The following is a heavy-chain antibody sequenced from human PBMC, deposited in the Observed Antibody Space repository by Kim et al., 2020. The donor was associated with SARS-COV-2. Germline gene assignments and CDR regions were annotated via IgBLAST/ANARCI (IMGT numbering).Heavy chain of an antibody. Sequence: GGSLRLSCAASGFTFSSYGMHWVRQAPGKGLEWVAVISYDGSNKYYADSVKGRFTISRDNSKNTLYLQMNSLRAEDTAVYYCAKAAGNCSSTSCRIPKRREKTYYYYGMDVWGQGTTVTVSS. V-gene: IGHV3-30*18. CDR1: GFTFSSYG. CDR3: AKAAGNCSSTSCRIPKRREKTYYYYGMDV. CDR2: ISYDGSNK. D-gene: IGHD2-2*01. J-gene: IGHJ6*02.